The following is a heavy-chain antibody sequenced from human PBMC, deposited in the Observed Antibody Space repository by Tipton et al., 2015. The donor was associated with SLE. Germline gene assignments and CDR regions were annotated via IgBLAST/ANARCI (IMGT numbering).Heavy chain of an antibody. CDR2: GFASGLT. J-gene: IGHJ4*02. CDR3: ASSRTGRGSTDY. CDR1: GGSISTTTYF. Sequence: TLSLTCTVSGGSISTTTYFWNWIRQPAGKGLEWIGRGFASGLTDYNPSLSGRVTMSLDTSKNQFSLDLTSVTAADTAVYYCASSRTGRGSTDYWGQGTLVAVSS. V-gene: IGHV4-61*02. D-gene: IGHD1-14*01.